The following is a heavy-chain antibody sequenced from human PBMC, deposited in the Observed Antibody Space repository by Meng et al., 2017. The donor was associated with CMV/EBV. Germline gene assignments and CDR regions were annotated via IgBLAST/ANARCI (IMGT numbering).Heavy chain of an antibody. J-gene: IGHJ4*02. Sequence: GGSLRLSCAASGFTFSSYSMNWVRQAPGKGLEWVSSISSNGGSTYYADSVKGRFTISRDNSKNTLYLQMGSLRAEDMAVYYCARVTGAGDYYFDYWGQGTLVTVSS. V-gene: IGHV3-64*02. CDR1: GFTFSSYS. CDR3: ARVTGAGDYYFDY. D-gene: IGHD4-17*01. CDR2: ISSNGGST.